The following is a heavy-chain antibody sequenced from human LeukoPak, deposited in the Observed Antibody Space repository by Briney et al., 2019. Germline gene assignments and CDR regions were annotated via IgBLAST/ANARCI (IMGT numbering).Heavy chain of an antibody. Sequence: GGSLRLSCGASGFTFSRAWMHWVRQAPGKGLVCVSRINSDGTSTVYADSVKGRFTISRDNAKNTVYLQMSGLGVDDTAVYYCARDNYYSIDYWGQGTLVTVSS. D-gene: IGHD1-26*01. CDR1: GFTFSRAW. J-gene: IGHJ4*02. V-gene: IGHV3-74*01. CDR2: INSDGTST. CDR3: ARDNYYSIDY.